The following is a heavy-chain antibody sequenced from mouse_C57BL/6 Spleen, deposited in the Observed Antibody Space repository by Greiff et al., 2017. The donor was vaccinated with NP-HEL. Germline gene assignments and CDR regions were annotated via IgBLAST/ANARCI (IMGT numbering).Heavy chain of an antibody. CDR2: IHPNSGST. J-gene: IGHJ2*01. D-gene: IGHD4-1*01. V-gene: IGHV1-64*01. CDR1: GYTFTSYW. Sequence: QVQLQQPGAELVKPGASVKLSCKASGYTFTSYWMHWVKQRPGQGLEWIGMIHPNSGSTNYNEKFKSKATLTVDKSSSTAYMQLSSLTSEDSAVYYCAREELGRWGGYWGQGTTLTVSS. CDR3: AREELGRWGGY.